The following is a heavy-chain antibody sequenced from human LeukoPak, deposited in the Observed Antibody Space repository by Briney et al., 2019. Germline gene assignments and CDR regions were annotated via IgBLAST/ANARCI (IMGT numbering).Heavy chain of an antibody. CDR1: GDTFATYG. CDR3: ASRWPQFPDALDI. CDR2: ITAFNGNI. Sequence: GASVKVSCKASGDTFATYGFAWVRQASGQGLEWMGWITAFNGNIKYAQKFQGRVTMTTDTSTNTAYMELRSLRSDDTAVYFCASRWPQFPDALDIWGQGTMVTVSS. J-gene: IGHJ3*02. D-gene: IGHD5-24*01. V-gene: IGHV1-18*01.